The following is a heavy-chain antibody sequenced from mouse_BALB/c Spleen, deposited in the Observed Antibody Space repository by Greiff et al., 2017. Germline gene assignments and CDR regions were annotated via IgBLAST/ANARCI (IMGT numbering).Heavy chain of an antibody. D-gene: IGHD2-1*01. CDR2: ISYSGST. CDR1: GYSITSDYA. V-gene: IGHV3-2*02. J-gene: IGHJ3*01. CDR3: AREGLVYYGNYAWFAY. Sequence: DVKLQESGPGLVKPSQSLSLTCTVTGYSITSDYAWNWIRQFPGNKLEWMGYISYSGSTSYNPSLKSRISITRDTSKNQFFLQLNSVTTEDTATYYCAREGLVYYGNYAWFAYWGQGTLVTVSA.